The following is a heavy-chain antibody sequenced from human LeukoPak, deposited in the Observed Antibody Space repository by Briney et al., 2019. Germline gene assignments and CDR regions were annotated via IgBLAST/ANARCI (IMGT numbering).Heavy chain of an antibody. D-gene: IGHD6-19*01. CDR2: IYTSGST. CDR3: ARDRWSSGWDP. J-gene: IGHJ4*02. V-gene: IGHV4-4*07. CDR1: GGSLSSYY. Sequence: SETLSLTCTVSGGSLSSYYWSWIRQSAGKGLEWIGRIYTSGSTNYNPSLKSRVTMSIDTSKNHFSLKLSSVTAADTAVYYCARDRWSSGWDPWGQGTLASVSS.